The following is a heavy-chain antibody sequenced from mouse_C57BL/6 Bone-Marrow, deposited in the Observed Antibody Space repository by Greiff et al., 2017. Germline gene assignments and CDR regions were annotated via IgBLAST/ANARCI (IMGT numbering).Heavy chain of an antibody. Sequence: EVQLQQSGAELVKPGASVKLSCTASGFNIKDYYMHWVKQRTEQGLERIGRIDPEDGETKYAPKFQGKATITADTSSNPAYLQLSSLTSEDTAVYYCARGFITTVSYYAMDYWGQGTSVTVSS. CDR1: GFNIKDYY. J-gene: IGHJ4*01. V-gene: IGHV14-2*01. D-gene: IGHD1-1*01. CDR2: IDPEDGET. CDR3: ARGFITTVSYYAMDY.